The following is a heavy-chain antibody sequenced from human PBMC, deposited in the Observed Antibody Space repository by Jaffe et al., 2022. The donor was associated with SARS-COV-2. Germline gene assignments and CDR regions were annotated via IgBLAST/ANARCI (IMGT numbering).Heavy chain of an antibody. CDR1: GGSISSGSYY. CDR3: ARDSLDAEYAPGSDI. CDR2: IYTSGST. D-gene: IGHD3-10*01. Sequence: QVQLQESGPGLVKPSQTLSLTCTVSGGSISSGSYYWSWIRQPAGKGLEWIGRIYTSGSTNYNPSLKSRVTISVDTSKNQFSLKLSSVTAADTAVYYCARDSLDAEYAPGSDIWGQGTMVTVSS. J-gene: IGHJ3*02. V-gene: IGHV4-61*02.